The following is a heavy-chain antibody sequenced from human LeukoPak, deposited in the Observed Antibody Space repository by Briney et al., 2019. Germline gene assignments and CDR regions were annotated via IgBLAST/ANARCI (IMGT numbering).Heavy chain of an antibody. Sequence: ASVKVSCKVSGYTLTELSMHWVRQAPGKGLEGMGGFNPEDGETIYAQKFQGWVTMTRDTSISTAYMELSRLRSDDTAVYYCARGARGYDILTGYSRYYFDYWGQGTLVTVSS. CDR2: FNPEDGET. CDR1: GYTLTELS. V-gene: IGHV1-24*01. CDR3: ARGARGYDILTGYSRYYFDY. J-gene: IGHJ4*02. D-gene: IGHD3-9*01.